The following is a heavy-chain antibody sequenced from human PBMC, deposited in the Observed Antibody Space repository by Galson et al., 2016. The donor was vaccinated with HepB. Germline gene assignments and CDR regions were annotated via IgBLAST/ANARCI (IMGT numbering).Heavy chain of an antibody. CDR3: ARDGGYGGSPNYYHYGLGV. Sequence: SLRLSCAASGFIFRSYAFHWVRQAPGKGLEWVSLISYDGRGEEYADSVKGRFTISRDNSESTLYLQMRNLAFEDTAVYYCARDGGYGGSPNYYHYGLGVWGQGTTVSVSS. D-gene: IGHD3-10*01. V-gene: IGHV3-30*04. CDR1: GFIFRSYA. J-gene: IGHJ6*02. CDR2: ISYDGRGE.